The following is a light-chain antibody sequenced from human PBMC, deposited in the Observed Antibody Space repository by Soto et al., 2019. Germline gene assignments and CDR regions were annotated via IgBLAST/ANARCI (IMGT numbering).Light chain of an antibody. V-gene: IGLV2-23*02. J-gene: IGLJ2*01. Sequence: QSALTQPASVSGSPGQSITISCTGTSSDVGSYNLVSWYQHHPGNAPKLMIYEVSERPSGVSNRFSGSKSGNTASLTSSGLQAEDEADYYCSTYAGAVAFGGGTKLTVL. CDR3: STYAGAVA. CDR1: SSDVGSYNL. CDR2: EVS.